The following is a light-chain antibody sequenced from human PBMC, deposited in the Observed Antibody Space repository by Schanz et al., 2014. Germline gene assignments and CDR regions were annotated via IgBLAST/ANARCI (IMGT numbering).Light chain of an antibody. Sequence: DIQMTQSPSPLSASVGDRVTITCRASQSIDSFLAWYQQKPGKAPNLLIYDATTLESGVPSRFSGSGYGTEFTLTISSLQPDDFAVYFCQHYADWPSYTFGQGTKLEIK. CDR2: DAT. CDR3: QHYADWPSYT. CDR1: QSIDSF. J-gene: IGKJ2*01. V-gene: IGKV1-5*01.